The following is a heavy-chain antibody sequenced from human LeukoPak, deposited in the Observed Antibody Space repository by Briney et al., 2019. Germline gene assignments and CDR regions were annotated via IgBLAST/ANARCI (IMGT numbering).Heavy chain of an antibody. J-gene: IGHJ4*02. CDR3: VKDVSSTYYYFDY. Sequence: GGSLRLSCSASGFTFSRYAMHWVRHAPGKGLEYVSAISTNGGVTYYADSVKGRFTISRDNSKNTLYLEMSSLRVEDTAVYYCVKDVSSTYYYFDYWGQGTLVTVSS. D-gene: IGHD6-13*01. CDR2: ISTNGGVT. CDR1: GFTFSRYA. V-gene: IGHV3-64D*09.